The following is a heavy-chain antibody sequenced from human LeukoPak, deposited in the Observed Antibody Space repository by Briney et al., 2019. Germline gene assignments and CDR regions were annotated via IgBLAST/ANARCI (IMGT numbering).Heavy chain of an antibody. J-gene: IGHJ4*02. V-gene: IGHV3-21*01. CDR1: GFTFSSYS. CDR3: ARARWELLFGVFDY. CDR2: ISSSSSYI. Sequence: KPGGSLRLSCAASGFTFSSYSMNWVRQAPGKGLEWVSSISSSSSYIYYADSVKGRFTISRDNAKNSLYLQMNSLRAEDTAVYYCARARWELLFGVFDYWGQGTLVTVSS. D-gene: IGHD1-26*01.